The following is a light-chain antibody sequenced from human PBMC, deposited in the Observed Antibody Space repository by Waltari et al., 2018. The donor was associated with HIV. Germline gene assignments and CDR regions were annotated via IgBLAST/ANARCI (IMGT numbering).Light chain of an antibody. Sequence: FMLTQPRSVSESPGKTVTISCTRSSGSIGSNYVQWYQQRPGSSPTTVIYEDDQSPSGVPCRFSGSIDRSSNSASLTISGLMTEDEADYYCQSYDSNTRIFGTGTTVTAL. CDR2: EDD. CDR3: QSYDSNTRI. CDR1: SGSIGSNY. J-gene: IGLJ1*01. V-gene: IGLV6-57*01.